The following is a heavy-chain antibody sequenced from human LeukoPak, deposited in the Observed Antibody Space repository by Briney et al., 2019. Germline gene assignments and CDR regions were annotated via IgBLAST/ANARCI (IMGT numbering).Heavy chain of an antibody. CDR3: VRLYYEYNVYDRHFDF. Sequence: GGSLRLSCAASGFTFTRDSMHWVRQAPGKGLVWVSRISDDGSITTYADSVQGRVTISRDNAKSTVFLQMNSLRVEDTAVYFCVRLYYEYNVYDRHFDFWGQGILVTVSS. CDR2: ISDDGSIT. J-gene: IGHJ4*02. V-gene: IGHV3-74*03. CDR1: GFTFTRDS. D-gene: IGHD5/OR15-5a*01.